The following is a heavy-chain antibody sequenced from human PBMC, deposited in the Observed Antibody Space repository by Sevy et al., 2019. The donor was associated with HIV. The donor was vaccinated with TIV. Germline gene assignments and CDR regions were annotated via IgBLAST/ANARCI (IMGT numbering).Heavy chain of an antibody. CDR1: GYTFTSYD. CDR2: MNPNSGNT. D-gene: IGHD6-19*01. J-gene: IGHJ6*02. V-gene: IGHV1-8*01. Sequence: ASVKVSCKASGYTFTSYDINWVRQATGQGLEWMGWMNPNSGNTGYAQKFQGRVTMTRNTSISTAYMELSILRSEDTAVYYCASYLINGAGYGMDFWGQGTTVTVSS. CDR3: ASYLINGAGYGMDF.